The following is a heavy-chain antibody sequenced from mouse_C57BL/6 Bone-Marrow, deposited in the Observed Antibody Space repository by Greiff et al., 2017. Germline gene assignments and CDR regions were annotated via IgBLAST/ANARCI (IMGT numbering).Heavy chain of an antibody. D-gene: IGHD2-12*01. J-gene: IGHJ3*01. CDR2: INPSSGYT. Sequence: QVQLQQSGAELARPGASVKMSCKASGYTFTSYTMHWVKQRPGQGLEWIGYINPSSGYTKYNQKFKDKATLTADKSASTAYMQLSSLTSEDSAVYYYARYDWPFAYWGQGTLVTVSA. CDR1: GYTFTSYT. V-gene: IGHV1-4*01. CDR3: ARYDWPFAY.